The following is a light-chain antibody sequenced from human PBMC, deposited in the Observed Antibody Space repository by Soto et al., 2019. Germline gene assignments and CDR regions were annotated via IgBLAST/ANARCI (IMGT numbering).Light chain of an antibody. CDR3: QQYDSSPYT. V-gene: IGKV3-20*01. Sequence: EIVLTQSPGTLSLSPGERATLSCRASQSVTTNYLAWYQQKPGQAPRLLIYVASSRAAGIPDRFSGSGSGTDFTLTISRLEPEDFAVYYCQQYDSSPYTFGQGTKLDIK. CDR2: VAS. CDR1: QSVTTNY. J-gene: IGKJ2*01.